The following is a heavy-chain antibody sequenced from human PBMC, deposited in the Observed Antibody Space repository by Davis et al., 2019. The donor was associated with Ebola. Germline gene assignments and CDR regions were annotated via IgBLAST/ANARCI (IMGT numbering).Heavy chain of an antibody. CDR1: GFTFSSYG. V-gene: IGHV3-30-3*01. CDR3: ARDRYGERFFDY. Sequence: GESLKISCAASGFTFSSYGLHWVRQAPGKGLEWVAVISSVGTNKNYADSVKGRFTISRDNSKNTLYLQINGLRAEDTAVYYCARDRYGERFFDYWGQGTLVTVSS. D-gene: IGHD3-10*01. J-gene: IGHJ4*02. CDR2: ISSVGTNK.